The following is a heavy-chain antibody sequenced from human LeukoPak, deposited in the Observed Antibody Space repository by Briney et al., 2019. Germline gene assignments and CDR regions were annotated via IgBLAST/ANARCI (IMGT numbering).Heavy chain of an antibody. J-gene: IGHJ3*02. Sequence: SETLSLTCTVSGSSIGTYSWSWIRQPPGKGLEWVGYIYTTGSTHYNTSLKSRVTMSLDTSKNQLSLRLSSVTAADTAVFYCARHRAEMATISGDAFDIWGQGTMVTVSS. CDR1: GSSIGTYS. CDR2: IYTTGST. D-gene: IGHD5-24*01. V-gene: IGHV4-4*09. CDR3: ARHRAEMATISGDAFDI.